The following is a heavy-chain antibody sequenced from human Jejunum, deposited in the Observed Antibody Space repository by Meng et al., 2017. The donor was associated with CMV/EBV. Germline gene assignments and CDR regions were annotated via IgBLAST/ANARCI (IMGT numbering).Heavy chain of an antibody. Sequence: QVQLVQSGGVVKNSAAAVKLSNNASGYTFTRYGIRVVQPAPGQGHEWMGWISGYNGNTNYAKKLQGRVTMTTDTSTSTAYMELRSMRSDNTAEYYGATEADGATFNYWGQGTLVTVSS. CDR1: GYTFTRYG. J-gene: IGHJ4*02. CDR2: ISGYNGNT. CDR3: ATEADGATFNY. D-gene: IGHD1-26*01. V-gene: IGHV1-18*01.